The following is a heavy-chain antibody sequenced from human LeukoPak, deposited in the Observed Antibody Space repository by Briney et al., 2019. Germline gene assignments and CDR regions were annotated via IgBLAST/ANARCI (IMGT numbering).Heavy chain of an antibody. V-gene: IGHV3-7*01. CDR2: IKEDGSEE. CDR3: ARDWLAGNPYHTFDL. Sequence: GGSLRLSCAASGFTFSSYWMTWVRQAPGKGLECVANIKEDGSEEYYVDSVKGRFSVSRDNAKNSLHLQMNSLRAEDTAVYYCARDWLAGNPYHTFDLWGKGTMVTVSS. J-gene: IGHJ3*01. D-gene: IGHD3-22*01. CDR1: GFTFSSYW.